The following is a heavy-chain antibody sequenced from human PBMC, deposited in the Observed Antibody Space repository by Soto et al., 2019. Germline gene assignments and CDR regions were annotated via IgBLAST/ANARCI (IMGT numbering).Heavy chain of an antibody. V-gene: IGHV3-23*01. CDR3: AKDPLGGNFDY. Sequence: PGGSLRLSCAASGFTFNNYAMNWVRQAPGKGLEWVATISGTGGSTYYADSVKGRFTISRDNSKNTLYLQMNSLRVEDTAVYYCAKDPLGGNFDYWGQGTQVTVSS. CDR2: ISGTGGST. CDR1: GFTFNNYA. J-gene: IGHJ4*02.